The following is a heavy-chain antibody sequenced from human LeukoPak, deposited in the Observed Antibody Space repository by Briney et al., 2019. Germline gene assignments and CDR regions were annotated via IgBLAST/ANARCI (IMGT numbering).Heavy chain of an antibody. CDR1: GFTLRTYW. D-gene: IGHD3-10*01. CDR3: ARAPYYGSGSTSAFDI. Sequence: GGSLRLSCAASGFTLRTYWMSWVRQAPGKGLEWVASIKRDGSEKYYVDSVKGRFTISRDNAKNSLYLQMNSLRAEDTAVYYCARAPYYGSGSTSAFDIWGQGTMVTVSS. J-gene: IGHJ3*02. V-gene: IGHV3-7*01. CDR2: IKRDGSEK.